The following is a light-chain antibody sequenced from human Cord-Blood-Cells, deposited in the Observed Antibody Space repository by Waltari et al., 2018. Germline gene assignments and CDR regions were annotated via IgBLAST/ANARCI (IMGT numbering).Light chain of an antibody. CDR1: QSVSSN. V-gene: IGKV3-15*01. Sequence: EIVMTQSPATLSVSPGERATLYCRASQSVSSNLAWYQQKPGQAPRLLIYGASTRATGIPARFSGCGSGTEFTLTISSLQSEDFAVYYCQQYNNWPPWTFGQGTKVEIK. CDR3: QQYNNWPPWT. CDR2: GAS. J-gene: IGKJ1*01.